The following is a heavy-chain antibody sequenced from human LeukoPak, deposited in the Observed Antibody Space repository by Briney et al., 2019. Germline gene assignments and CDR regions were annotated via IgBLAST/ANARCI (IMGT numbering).Heavy chain of an antibody. CDR1: GYTFTNQH. J-gene: IGHJ6*02. D-gene: IGHD3-3*01. CDR3: ARDRDFRFLGWLSSYGIDV. V-gene: IGHV1-46*01. CDR2: INPSGGNT. Sequence: ASVKVSCKASGYTFTNQHMHWVRQAPGQGLEWMGVINPSGGNTTYAQNFQGRVTMTRDTSTSTVYMELSSLRSDDTAVYYCARDRDFRFLGWLSSYGIDVWGQGTTVTVSS.